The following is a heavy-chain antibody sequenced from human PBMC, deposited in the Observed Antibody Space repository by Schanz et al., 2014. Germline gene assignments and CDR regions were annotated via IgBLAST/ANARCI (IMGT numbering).Heavy chain of an antibody. D-gene: IGHD5-12*01. Sequence: DVQLLESGGGLVQPGGSLRLSCTASGFAFSSYSMNWVRQAPGKGLEWVSAISGSGGSTYYADSVKGRFTISRDNSENTLYLQMNSLRTEDTAVYYCASPSGYSDYGTYFDFWGQGTLVTVSS. J-gene: IGHJ4*02. CDR2: ISGSGGST. CDR1: GFAFSSYS. CDR3: ASPSGYSDYGTYFDF. V-gene: IGHV3-23*01.